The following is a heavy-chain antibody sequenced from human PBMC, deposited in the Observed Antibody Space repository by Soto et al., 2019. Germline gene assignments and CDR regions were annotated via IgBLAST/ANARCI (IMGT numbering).Heavy chain of an antibody. CDR2: INHSGST. V-gene: IGHV4-34*01. Sequence: SETLSLTCAVYGGSFSGYYWSWIRQPPGKGLEWIGEINHSGSTNYNPSLKSRVPISVDTSKNQFPLKLSSVTAADTAVYYWGIGRIVVVPAAKGCFDPWGQGTLVTVSS. D-gene: IGHD2-2*01. CDR3: GIGRIVVVPAAKGCFDP. CDR1: GGSFSGYY. J-gene: IGHJ5*02.